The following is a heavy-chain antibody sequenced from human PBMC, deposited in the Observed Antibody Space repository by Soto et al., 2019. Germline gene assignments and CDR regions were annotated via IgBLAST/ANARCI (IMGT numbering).Heavy chain of an antibody. Sequence: SVKVSCKASGGTFSSYAISWVRQAPGQGLEWMGGIIPIFGTANYAQKFQGSVTITADESTSTAYMELSSLRSEDTAVYYCARRGPGHYYDSGGYYRHPYFDYWGQGTLVTVSS. CDR2: IIPIFGTA. V-gene: IGHV1-69*13. J-gene: IGHJ4*02. CDR3: ARRGPGHYYDSGGYYRHPYFDY. CDR1: GGTFSSYA. D-gene: IGHD3-22*01.